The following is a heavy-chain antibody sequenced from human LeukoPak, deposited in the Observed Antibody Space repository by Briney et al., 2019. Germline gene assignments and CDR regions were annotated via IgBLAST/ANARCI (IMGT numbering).Heavy chain of an antibody. D-gene: IGHD3-3*01. CDR2: IIPIFGTA. CDR3: ARGPTYYDFWSGYFGSYFDY. J-gene: IGHJ4*02. Sequence: SVKVSCKASGGTFSSYAISWVRQAPGQGLEWMGGIIPIFGTANYAQKFQGRVTITADESTSTAYMELSSLRSEDTAVYYCARGPTYYDFWSGYFGSYFDYWGQGTLVTVSS. CDR1: GGTFSSYA. V-gene: IGHV1-69*13.